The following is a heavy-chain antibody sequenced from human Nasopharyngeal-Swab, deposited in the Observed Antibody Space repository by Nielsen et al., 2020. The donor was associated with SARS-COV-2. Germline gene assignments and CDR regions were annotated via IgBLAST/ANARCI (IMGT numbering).Heavy chain of an antibody. D-gene: IGHD5-18*01. CDR3: AKCLLPDGYSYPKD. J-gene: IGHJ4*02. V-gene: IGHV3-23*01. CDR2: ISGSGGST. CDR1: GFTFSSYA. Sequence: GESLKISCAASGFTFSSYAMSWVRQAPRKGLEWVSAISGSGGSTYYADSVKGRFTISRDNSKNTLYLQMNSLRAEDTAVYYCAKCLLPDGYSYPKDWGQGTLVTVSS.